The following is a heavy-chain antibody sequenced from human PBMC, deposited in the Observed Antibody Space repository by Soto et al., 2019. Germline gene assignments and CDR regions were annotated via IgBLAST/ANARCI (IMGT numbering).Heavy chain of an antibody. CDR2: IWYDGSNK. D-gene: IGHD6-25*01. Sequence: GGSLRLSCAASGFTFSSYGMHWVRQAPGKGLEWVAVIWYDGSNKYYADSVKGRFTISRDNSKNTLYLQMNSLRAEDTAVYYCARTAAISAEYLESYYYYYMDVWGKGTTVTVSS. J-gene: IGHJ6*03. V-gene: IGHV3-33*01. CDR3: ARTAAISAEYLESYYYYYMDV. CDR1: GFTFSSYG.